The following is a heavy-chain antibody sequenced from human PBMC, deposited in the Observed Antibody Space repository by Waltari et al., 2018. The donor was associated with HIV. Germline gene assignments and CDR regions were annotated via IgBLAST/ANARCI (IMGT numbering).Heavy chain of an antibody. CDR2: INHGGLA. V-gene: IGHV4-34*01. D-gene: IGHD3-10*01. J-gene: IGHJ5*02. CDR1: GGSFTEYY. CDR3: ARVSRYYYDSATYYKFDP. Sequence: QVQLQQWGAGLLKPSETLSLTCAVYGGSFTEYYWTWIRQPPGTGLEWIGEINHGGLANYNPSLKRRVTMSVDASKNQFSLRVTSVTVADTAVFYCARVSRYYYDSATYYKFDPWGQGTLVTVSS.